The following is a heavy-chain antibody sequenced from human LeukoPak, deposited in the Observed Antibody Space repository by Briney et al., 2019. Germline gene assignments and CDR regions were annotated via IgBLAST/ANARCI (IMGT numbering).Heavy chain of an antibody. CDR2: IYTSGST. Sequence: MTSQTLSLTCTVSGGSISSGSYYWSWIRQPAGKGLEWIGRIYTSGSTNYNPSLKSRVTISVDTSKNQFSLKLSSVTAADTAVYYCARQISRSGRFNYFFDYWGQGTLVTVSS. V-gene: IGHV4-61*02. CDR3: ARQISRSGRFNYFFDY. D-gene: IGHD3-10*01. J-gene: IGHJ4*02. CDR1: GGSISSGSYY.